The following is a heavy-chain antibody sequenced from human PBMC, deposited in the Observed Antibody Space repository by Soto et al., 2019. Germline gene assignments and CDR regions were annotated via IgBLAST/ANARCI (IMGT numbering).Heavy chain of an antibody. V-gene: IGHV4-39*01. CDR2: IYYSGST. CDR3: ARPRHYGSGSSVPPREYAIDV. CDR1: GGSISSNNYY. Sequence: TLSLTCTVSGGSISSNNYYWGWIRQPPGKGLEWIGSIYYSGSTYYNPSLKSRVTISADTSKNQFFLTLSSVTAADTAVYYCARPRHYGSGSSVPPREYAIDVWGQGTTVTVSS. D-gene: IGHD3-10*01. J-gene: IGHJ6*02.